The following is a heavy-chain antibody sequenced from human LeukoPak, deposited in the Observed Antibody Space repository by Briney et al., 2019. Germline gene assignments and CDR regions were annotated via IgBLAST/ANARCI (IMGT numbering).Heavy chain of an antibody. CDR2: IIPIFGTA. Sequence: VASVTVSCKASGGTFSSYAISWVRQAPGQGLEWMGGIIPIFGTANYAQKFQGRVTITTDESTSTAYMELSSLRSEDTAVYYCANGKTYYYDSSGRSTRYYYYMDVWGKGITVTVSS. V-gene: IGHV1-69*05. D-gene: IGHD3-22*01. CDR3: ANGKTYYYDSSGRSTRYYYYMDV. CDR1: GGTFSSYA. J-gene: IGHJ6*03.